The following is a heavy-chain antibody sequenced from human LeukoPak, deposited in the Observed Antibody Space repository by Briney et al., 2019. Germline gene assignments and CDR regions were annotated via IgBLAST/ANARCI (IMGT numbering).Heavy chain of an antibody. CDR1: GFPFNNYV. V-gene: IGHV3-30*02. CDR3: ASRPTGFDWGPFDY. Sequence: GGSLRLSCAASGFPFNNYVIHWVRLPPGKGLEGVAFFRYDGNHEYYADSVKGRFTFSRDNSKNTLFLQMDSLRTEDTAVYYCASRPTGFDWGPFDYWGQGTLVTVSS. CDR2: FRYDGNHE. D-gene: IGHD5-12*01. J-gene: IGHJ4*02.